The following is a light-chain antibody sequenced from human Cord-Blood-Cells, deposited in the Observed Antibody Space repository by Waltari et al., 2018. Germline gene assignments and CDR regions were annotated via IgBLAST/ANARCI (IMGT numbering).Light chain of an antibody. Sequence: DIQITQSPATLSASVGDRVTITCRASQSISSWLAWYQQKPGKAPKLLIYKASSLDSGVPSRFSGSGSGTEFTLTISSLQPDDFATYYCQQYNSYSPLTFGGGTKVEIK. CDR1: QSISSW. V-gene: IGKV1-5*03. CDR3: QQYNSYSPLT. CDR2: KAS. J-gene: IGKJ4*01.